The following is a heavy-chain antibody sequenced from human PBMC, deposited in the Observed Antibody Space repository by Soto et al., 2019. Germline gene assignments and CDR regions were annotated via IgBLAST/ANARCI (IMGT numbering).Heavy chain of an antibody. CDR3: ARGPPIVGNTTPLDS. V-gene: IGHV4-4*02. CDR2: IYHAGST. CDR1: GGSITNSNW. D-gene: IGHD2-21*01. J-gene: IGHJ4*02. Sequence: PSETLSLTCTVSGGSITNSNWLSWFLLPPAKGLEWIGDIYHAGSTKYNPSLERRVTMSVDTSNNQFALTLTSVTAADTAVYFCARGPPIVGNTTPLDSWGQGTLVTVSS.